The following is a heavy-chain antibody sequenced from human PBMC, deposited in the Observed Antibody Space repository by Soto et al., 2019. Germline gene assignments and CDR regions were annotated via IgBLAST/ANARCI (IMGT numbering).Heavy chain of an antibody. CDR2: IDPGGSDT. J-gene: IGHJ6*01. CDR1: GYSFTTYL. D-gene: IGHD4-4*01. CDR3: ARVGHDYRKSGMEV. V-gene: IGHV5-10-1*01. Sequence: GDSVXSSCTASGYSFTTYLINCFLQMPGKGLEWMGKIDPGGSDTTYSPSFQGHVTISADKSITTAYLQWSSLKASDTAMYCCARVGHDYRKSGMEVWGQGTTVNVYS.